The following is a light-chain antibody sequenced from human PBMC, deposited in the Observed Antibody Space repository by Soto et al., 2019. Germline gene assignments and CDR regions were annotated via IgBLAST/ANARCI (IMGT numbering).Light chain of an antibody. V-gene: IGLV2-8*01. Sequence: QSVLTQPPSASGSPGQSVTISCTGTSSDIGGHNFVSWYQQSPGKAPRLIIYEVTKRPSGVPDRFSGSKSGITASLTVSGLQAEDEAEYYCSSYTGTNKDVMFGGGTKVTVL. J-gene: IGLJ3*02. CDR3: SSYTGTNKDVM. CDR1: SSDIGGHNF. CDR2: EVT.